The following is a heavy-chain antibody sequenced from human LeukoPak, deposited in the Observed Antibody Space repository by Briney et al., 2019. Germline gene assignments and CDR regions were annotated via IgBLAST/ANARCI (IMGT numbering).Heavy chain of an antibody. CDR2: ISYDGSNK. D-gene: IGHD3-16*01. V-gene: IGHV3-30*04. CDR1: GFTFSSYA. CDR3: ARARLTDYVWGRRTFDI. J-gene: IGHJ3*02. Sequence: GGSLSLTCAASGFTFSSYAMHWVRKAPGKGLEWVAVISYDGSNKYYADSVKGRFTISRDNSKNTLYLQMNSLRAEDTAVYYCARARLTDYVWGRRTFDIWGQGTMVTISS.